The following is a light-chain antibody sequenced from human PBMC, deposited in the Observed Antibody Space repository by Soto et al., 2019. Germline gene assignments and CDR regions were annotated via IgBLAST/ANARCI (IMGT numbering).Light chain of an antibody. J-gene: IGKJ1*01. CDR2: DVS. Sequence: EIVLTQSPATLSLSPGERGTLSCRASESVTNYLAWYQQKPGQAPRLLVYDVSNRATGIPARFSGGGSGTDFTLTISNLETEDFAVYYCQQYGSSPWTFGQGTKVDIK. CDR3: QQYGSSPWT. CDR1: ESVTNY. V-gene: IGKV3-11*01.